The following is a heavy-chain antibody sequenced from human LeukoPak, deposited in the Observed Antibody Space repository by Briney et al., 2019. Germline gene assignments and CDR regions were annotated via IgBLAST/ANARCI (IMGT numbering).Heavy chain of an antibody. Sequence: GGSLRLSCAASGFTFSSYAMHWVRQAPGKGLEWVAVISYDGSNKYYADSVKGRFTISRDNSKNTLYLQMNSLRAEDTAVYYCARGGYDSGSYYKGPLYYFDYWGQGTLVTVSS. CDR1: GFTFSSYA. V-gene: IGHV3-30*04. CDR3: ARGGYDSGSYYKGPLYYFDY. CDR2: ISYDGSNK. J-gene: IGHJ4*02. D-gene: IGHD3-10*01.